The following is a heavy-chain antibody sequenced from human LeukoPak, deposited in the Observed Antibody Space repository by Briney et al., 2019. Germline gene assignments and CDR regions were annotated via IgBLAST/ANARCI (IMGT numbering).Heavy chain of an antibody. CDR3: ARHISTISTN. J-gene: IGHJ4*02. V-gene: IGHV5-51*01. CDR1: GYSFASYW. Sequence: GESLKSSCKGSGYSFASYWIGWVRQMPGKGLEWMGIIYPHDSDTRYSPSFQGQVTISVDKSISTAYLQWSSLKASDTAMYYCARHISTISTNWGQGTLVTVSS. CDR2: IYPHDSDT. D-gene: IGHD1-14*01.